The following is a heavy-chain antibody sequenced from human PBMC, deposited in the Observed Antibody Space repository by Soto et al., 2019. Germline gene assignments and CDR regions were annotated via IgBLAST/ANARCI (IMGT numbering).Heavy chain of an antibody. CDR3: AKEGYYDFWSGFYYYYYMDV. J-gene: IGHJ6*03. CDR1: GFTFSSYA. Sequence: GGSLRLSCAASGFTFSSYAMSWVRQAPGKGLEWVSAISGSGGSTYYADSVKGRFTISRDNSKNTLYLQMNSLRAEDTAVYYCAKEGYYDFWSGFYYYYYMDVWGKGTTVTVSS. V-gene: IGHV3-23*01. CDR2: ISGSGGST. D-gene: IGHD3-3*01.